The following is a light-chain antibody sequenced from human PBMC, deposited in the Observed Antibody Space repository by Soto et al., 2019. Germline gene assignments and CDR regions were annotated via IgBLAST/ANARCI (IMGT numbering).Light chain of an antibody. CDR3: QQYNNWPPFA. V-gene: IGKV3-15*01. CDR1: RSLGSN. J-gene: IGKJ3*01. Sequence: EIVMTQSPATLSVSPGERATLSCKTSRSLGSNLAWYQQKPGQAPRLLIYGASTRATGTPARFSGSGSGTDFTLTISSRQSEDFSVYYCQQYNNWPPFAFGPGTKVVVK. CDR2: GAS.